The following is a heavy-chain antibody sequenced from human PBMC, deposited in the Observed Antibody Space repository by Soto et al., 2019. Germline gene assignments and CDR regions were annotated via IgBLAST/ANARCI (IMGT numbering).Heavy chain of an antibody. CDR2: IYYNGNT. V-gene: IGHV4-39*01. Sequence: QLQLQESGPGLVKPSETLSLTCTVSGGSISSSPYYWGWIRQPPGKGLEWIGNIYYNGNTFYNPSLKSRVTISIDPSKTQFSLKLSSVTAADTAVYYCARHGPLSNNWNQLDYWGQGTLVTVSS. D-gene: IGHD1-1*01. CDR3: ARHGPLSNNWNQLDY. J-gene: IGHJ4*02. CDR1: GGSISSSPYY.